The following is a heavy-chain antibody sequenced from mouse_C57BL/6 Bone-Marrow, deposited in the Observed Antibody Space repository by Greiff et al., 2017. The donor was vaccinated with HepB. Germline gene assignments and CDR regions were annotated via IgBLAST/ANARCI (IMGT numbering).Heavy chain of an antibody. J-gene: IGHJ1*03. V-gene: IGHV1-82*01. CDR3: AREDYYGNSGYFDV. CDR2: IYPGDGDT. CDR1: GYAFSSSW. D-gene: IGHD2-1*01. Sequence: QVQLKESGPELVKPGASVKISCKASGYAFSSSWMNWVKQRPGKGLEWIGRIYPGDGDTNYNGKFKGKATLTADKSSSTAYMQLSSLTSEDSAVYFCAREDYYGNSGYFDVWGTGTTVTVSS.